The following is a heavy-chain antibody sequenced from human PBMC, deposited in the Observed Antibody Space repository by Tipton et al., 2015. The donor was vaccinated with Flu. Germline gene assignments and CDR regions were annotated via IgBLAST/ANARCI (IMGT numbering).Heavy chain of an antibody. CDR2: LHYSGST. J-gene: IGHJ5*02. D-gene: IGHD4-11*01. CDR3: ARRDYSNYVSDPKSWFDP. Sequence: TLSLTCTVSGGSISDGYWSWVRQPPGKGLEWIGFLHYSGSTNYNPSLKSRVTISIDTSKNQFSLNMRSVTAADMAVYYCARRDYSNYVSDPKSWFDPWGQGTLVAVSS. V-gene: IGHV4-59*08. CDR1: GGSISDGY.